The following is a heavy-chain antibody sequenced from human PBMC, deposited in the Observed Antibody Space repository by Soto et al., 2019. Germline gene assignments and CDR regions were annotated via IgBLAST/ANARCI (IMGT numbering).Heavy chain of an antibody. J-gene: IGHJ4*02. CDR3: GSGPWY. CDR2: IYHSGTA. V-gene: IGHV4-61*05. Sequence: SETLSLTCTVSGDSVSTNSYSWGWIRQSPGKGLEWIGEIYHSGTATYNPSLRGRVTISVDKPNNQFSLKMRYMTAADTAVYYYGSGPWYWGQGTLVTVSS. D-gene: IGHD3-10*01. CDR1: GDSVSTNSYS.